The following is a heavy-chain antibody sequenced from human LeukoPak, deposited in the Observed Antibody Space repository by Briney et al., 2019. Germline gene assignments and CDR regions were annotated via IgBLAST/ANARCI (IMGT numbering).Heavy chain of an antibody. CDR2: IHMTGRT. CDR1: GFTFTSFP. CDR3: ATSYDAKVAPFDL. J-gene: IGHJ4*02. D-gene: IGHD2-8*01. Sequence: AETLSLSCTASGFTFTSFPLSWIRQAPLKGLEWVGNIHMTGRTDYNPSRKSRVTILIDTSKSQCSLLLTFLSSADTPIYFCATSYDAKVAPFDLLGQGILVTVSS. V-gene: IGHV4-4*09.